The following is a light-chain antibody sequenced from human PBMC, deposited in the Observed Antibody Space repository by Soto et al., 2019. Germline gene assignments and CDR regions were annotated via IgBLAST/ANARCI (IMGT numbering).Light chain of an antibody. CDR1: QSVGIN. J-gene: IGKJ5*01. V-gene: IGKV3-11*01. CDR2: DAS. CDR3: QQRSNWRIT. Sequence: EIVMAQSPDTLSVSPGERATLSCRASQSVGINLAWYQQKPGQAPRILIYDASNRATGIPARFSGSGSGTDFTLTISSLEPEDFAVYYCQQRSNWRITFGQGTRLEIK.